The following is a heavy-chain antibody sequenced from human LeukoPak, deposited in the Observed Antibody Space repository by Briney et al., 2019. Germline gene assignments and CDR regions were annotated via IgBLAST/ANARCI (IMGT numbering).Heavy chain of an antibody. CDR3: ARDLRVVLTISNAFDV. V-gene: IGHV3-30-3*01. J-gene: IGHJ3*01. D-gene: IGHD3-10*01. CDR2: ISYDGNNN. CDR1: GFMFSNYA. Sequence: PGGSLRLSCTASGFMFSNYAMNWVRQAPGEGLEWVAVISYDGNNNYYAASVKGRFTISRDDSKNTLYLQMNSLRAEDTAVYYWARDLRVVLTISNAFDVWGQGTMFTVSS.